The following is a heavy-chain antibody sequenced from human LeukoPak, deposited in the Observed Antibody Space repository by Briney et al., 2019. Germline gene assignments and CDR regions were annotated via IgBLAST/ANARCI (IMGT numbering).Heavy chain of an antibody. CDR2: ISGSGCST. D-gene: IGHD2-2*01. V-gene: IGHV3-23*01. CDR3: AKDGGSVVPADTFDY. J-gene: IGHJ4*02. CDR1: GFTFSSYA. Sequence: GGSLRLSCAASGFTFSSYAMSWVRQAPGKGLEWVSAISGSGCSTYYADSVKGRFTISRDNSKNTLYLQMNSLRAEDTAVYYCAKDGGSVVPADTFDYWGQGTLVTVSS.